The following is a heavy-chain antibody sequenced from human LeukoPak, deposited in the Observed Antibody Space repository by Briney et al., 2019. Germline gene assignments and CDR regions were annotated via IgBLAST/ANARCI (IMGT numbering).Heavy chain of an antibody. V-gene: IGHV3-23*01. CDR3: AKEGGYDGVDW. CDR2: IVGSGRNT. J-gene: IGHJ4*02. Sequence: GGSLRLSCAASGITFSIYTRSWVRQPPGKGLEWVSAIVGSGRNTYYADSVKGRFTISRDNSQNTLYLQMNSLRAEDTAVYHCAKEGGYDGVDWWGQGTPVTVSS. CDR1: GITFSIYT. D-gene: IGHD5-12*01.